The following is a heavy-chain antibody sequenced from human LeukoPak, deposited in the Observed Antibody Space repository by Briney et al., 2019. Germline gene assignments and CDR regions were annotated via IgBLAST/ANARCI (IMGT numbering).Heavy chain of an antibody. CDR3: ARDPRIMITFGGVIGYFDY. CDR1: GSSISSSSYY. V-gene: IGHV4-39*07. J-gene: IGHJ4*02. Sequence: SETLSLTCTVSGSSISSSSYYWGWIRQPPGKGLEWIGSIYYSGSTYYNPSLKSRVTISVDTSKNQFSLKLSSVTAADTAVYYCARDPRIMITFGGVIGYFDYWGQGTLVTVSS. CDR2: IYYSGST. D-gene: IGHD3-16*02.